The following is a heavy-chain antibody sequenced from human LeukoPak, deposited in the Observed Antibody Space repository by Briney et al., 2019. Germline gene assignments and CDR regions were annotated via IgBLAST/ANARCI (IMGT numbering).Heavy chain of an antibody. Sequence: ASVKVSCKASGYTFTGYYMHWVRQAPGQGLEWMGWINPNSGGTNYAQKFQGRVTMTRDTSISTAYMELSRLRSDDTAVYYCATLPWDIVVVPAADAFDIWGQGTMVTVSS. V-gene: IGHV1-2*02. CDR3: ATLPWDIVVVPAADAFDI. J-gene: IGHJ3*02. D-gene: IGHD2-2*01. CDR1: GYTFTGYY. CDR2: INPNSGGT.